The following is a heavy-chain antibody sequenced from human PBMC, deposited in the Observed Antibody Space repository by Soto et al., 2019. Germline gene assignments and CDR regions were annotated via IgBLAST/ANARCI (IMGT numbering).Heavy chain of an antibody. CDR3: PLIGGVSPIPVLFDI. CDR2: ISPDGSDT. V-gene: IGHV3-74*01. CDR1: GFTFSSYW. D-gene: IGHD2-21*01. J-gene: IGHJ3*02. Sequence: EVQLVESGGGLVQPGGSLRLSCAASGFTFSSYWMHWVRQVPGKGLMWVSRISPDGSDTSYADSVRGSFTISRDNAKNTLYLQMNSLRADDTAGFYCPLIGGVSPIPVLFDIWSQGTVVTVSP.